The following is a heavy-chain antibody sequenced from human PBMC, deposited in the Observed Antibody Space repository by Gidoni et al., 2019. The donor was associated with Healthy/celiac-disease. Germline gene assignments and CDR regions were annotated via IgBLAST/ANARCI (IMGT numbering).Heavy chain of an antibody. CDR2: IHPSGGST. J-gene: IGHJ6*03. Sequence: QVQLVQSGAEGKKPGASVKVSCKASGYTFTSYYMHWVRQAPGQGLEWMGIIHPSGGSTSYAQKFQGRVTMTRDTSTSTVYMELSSLRSEDTAVYYCAREGYDSTTYYYYYYMDVWGKGTTVTVSS. CDR1: GYTFTSYY. D-gene: IGHD3-22*01. V-gene: IGHV1-46*01. CDR3: AREGYDSTTYYYYYYMDV.